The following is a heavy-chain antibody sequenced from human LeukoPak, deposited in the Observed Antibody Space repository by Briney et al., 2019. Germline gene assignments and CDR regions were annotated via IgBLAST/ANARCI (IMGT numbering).Heavy chain of an antibody. J-gene: IGHJ4*02. Sequence: GASVKVSCKASGYTFSGTGWYLYWLRQAPGQGLEWMGWINPNSGGTNYAQKFQGRVTMTRDTSISTAYMELSRLRSDDTAVYYCARDGDAAAGYFDYWGQGTLVTVSS. CDR1: GYTFSGTGWY. V-gene: IGHV1-2*02. D-gene: IGHD6-13*01. CDR3: ARDGDAAAGYFDY. CDR2: INPNSGGT.